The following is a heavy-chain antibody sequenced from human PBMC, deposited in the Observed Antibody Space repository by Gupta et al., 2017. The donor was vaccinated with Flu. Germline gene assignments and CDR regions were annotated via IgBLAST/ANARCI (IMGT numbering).Heavy chain of an antibody. CDR2: IYHSGST. CDR3: ARDRADIAAELDY. Sequence: QVQLQESGPGLVKPSETLSLTCAVSGYSISSGYYWGWIRQPPGKGLEWIGSIYHSGSTYYNPSLKSRVTISVDTSKNQFSLKLSSVTAADTAVYYCARDRADIAAELDYWGQGTLVTVSS. V-gene: IGHV4-38-2*02. J-gene: IGHJ4*02. D-gene: IGHD6-25*01. CDR1: GYSISSGYY.